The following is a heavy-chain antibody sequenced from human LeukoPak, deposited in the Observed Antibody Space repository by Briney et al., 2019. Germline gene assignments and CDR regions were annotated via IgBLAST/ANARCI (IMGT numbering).Heavy chain of an antibody. CDR1: GFTFDDYA. CDR2: ISWNSGSI. CDR3: AKDSGGSGSYYTFDY. J-gene: IGHJ4*02. D-gene: IGHD3-10*01. V-gene: IGHV3-9*01. Sequence: GGSLRLSCAASGFTFDDYAMHWVRQAPGKGLEWVSGISWNSGSIGYADSVKGRFTISRDNAKNSLYLQMNSLRAEDTALYYCAKDSGGSGSYYTFDYWGQGTLVTVSS.